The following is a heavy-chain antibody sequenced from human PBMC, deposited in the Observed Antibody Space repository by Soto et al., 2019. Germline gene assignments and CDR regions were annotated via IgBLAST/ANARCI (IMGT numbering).Heavy chain of an antibody. CDR1: GFTFSTYA. D-gene: IGHD1-1*01. V-gene: IGHV3-23*01. CDR2: ISGSGGSI. CDR3: VKGYWKGDV. J-gene: IGHJ6*02. Sequence: EVQLLESGGGLVQPGGSLRLSCAASGFTFSTYAMNWVRQAPGNGLEWVPAISGSGGSIHYADSVKGRFTISRDNSKNTLYLQMNSLRDEDTAVYHCVKGYWKGDVWGQGTTVTVSS.